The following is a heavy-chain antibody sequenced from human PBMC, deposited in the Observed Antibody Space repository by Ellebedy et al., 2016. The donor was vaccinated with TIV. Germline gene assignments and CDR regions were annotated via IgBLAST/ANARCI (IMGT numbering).Heavy chain of an antibody. CDR1: GFSFRSYW. J-gene: IGHJ5*02. Sequence: PGGSLRLSCAASGFSFRSYWMSWVRQAPGKGLEWVANIYQDGSDQYYVDSVKGRFTISRDTANKSLFLQMNSMRVEDTAVYYCARRGSYGDYAVQVNSWFDTWGQGTLVTVSS. D-gene: IGHD4-17*01. V-gene: IGHV3-7*01. CDR3: ARRGSYGDYAVQVNSWFDT. CDR2: IYQDGSDQ.